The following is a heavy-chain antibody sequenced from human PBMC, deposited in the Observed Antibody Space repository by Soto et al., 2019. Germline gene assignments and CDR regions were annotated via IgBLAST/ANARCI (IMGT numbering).Heavy chain of an antibody. CDR3: ARDPYYDILTGSSSWFDP. Sequence: SVKVSCKASGGTFSSYTISWVRQAPGQGLEWMGRIIPILGIANYAQKFQGRVTITADKSTSTAYMELSSLRSEDTAVYYCARDPYYDILTGSSSWFDPWGQGTLVTVSS. J-gene: IGHJ5*02. CDR1: GGTFSSYT. CDR2: IIPILGIA. D-gene: IGHD3-9*01. V-gene: IGHV1-69*04.